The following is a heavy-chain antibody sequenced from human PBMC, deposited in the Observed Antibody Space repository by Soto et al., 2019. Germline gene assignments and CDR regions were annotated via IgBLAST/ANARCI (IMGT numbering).Heavy chain of an antibody. Sequence: QLQLQESGSGLVKPSQTLSLTCAVSGGSISSGGYSWSWIRQPPGKGLEWIGYIYHSGSAYYNPSLKSGVTISVDRSKLQFSLKLSSVTAADTAVYYCARDLREVEYWYFDLWGRGTLVTVTS. J-gene: IGHJ2*01. D-gene: IGHD1-26*01. CDR2: IYHSGSA. V-gene: IGHV4-30-2*01. CDR1: GGSISSGGYS. CDR3: ARDLREVEYWYFDL.